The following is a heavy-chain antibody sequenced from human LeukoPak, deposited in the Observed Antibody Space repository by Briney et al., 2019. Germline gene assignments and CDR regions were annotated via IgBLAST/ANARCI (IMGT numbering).Heavy chain of an antibody. V-gene: IGHV5-51*01. CDR1: GYSFTSYW. J-gene: IGHJ4*02. CDR3: ARQNSSGGYGN. CDR2: IYPGDSDT. Sequence: GESLKISCKGSGYSFTSYWIGWVRQMPGKGLEWMGIIYPGDSDTRYSPSFQGQVTISADKSISTAYLQLSSLKAWDPPIYYCARQNSSGGYGNWGRGTRVTVSP. D-gene: IGHD6-19*01.